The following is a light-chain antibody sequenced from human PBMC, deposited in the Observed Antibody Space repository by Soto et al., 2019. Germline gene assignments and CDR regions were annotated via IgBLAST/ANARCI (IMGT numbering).Light chain of an antibody. V-gene: IGLV1-51*02. Sequence: QSVLTQPPSMSAAPGQKVTISCSGSSSIIGYHDVSWYQQVPGTAPKLLISGNDKRPSGIPDRFSGSKSGTSATLAITGLQAGEEADYYYASWDSSLLSGVFGGGTKLTVL. CDR1: SSIIGYHD. J-gene: IGLJ2*01. CDR3: ASWDSSLLSGV. CDR2: GND.